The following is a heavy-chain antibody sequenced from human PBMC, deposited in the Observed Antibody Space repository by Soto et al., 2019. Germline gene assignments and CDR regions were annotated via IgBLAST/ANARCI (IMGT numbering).Heavy chain of an antibody. J-gene: IGHJ5*02. CDR1: GGSISSGGYY. CDR2: IYYSGST. CDR3: ARHARYYDILTGYSTLSWFDP. D-gene: IGHD3-9*01. V-gene: IGHV4-61*08. Sequence: SETLSLTCTVSGGSISSGGYYWSWIRQHPGKGLEWIGYIYYSGSTNYNPSLKSRVTISVDTSKNQFSLKLSSVTAADTAIYYCARHARYYDILTGYSTLSWFDPWGQGTLVTVSS.